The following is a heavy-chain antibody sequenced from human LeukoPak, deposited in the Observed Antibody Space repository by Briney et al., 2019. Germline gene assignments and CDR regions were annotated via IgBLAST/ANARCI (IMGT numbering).Heavy chain of an antibody. Sequence: GGSLRLSCAASGFTFSSYAMSWVRQAPGKGLEWVSAISGSGGSTYYADSVKGRFTISRDNSKNMLYLQMNSLRAEDTAVYYCAKVGYYDSSGYFRPFDYWGQGTLVTVSS. CDR1: GFTFSSYA. CDR3: AKVGYYDSSGYFRPFDY. CDR2: ISGSGGST. J-gene: IGHJ4*02. V-gene: IGHV3-23*01. D-gene: IGHD3-22*01.